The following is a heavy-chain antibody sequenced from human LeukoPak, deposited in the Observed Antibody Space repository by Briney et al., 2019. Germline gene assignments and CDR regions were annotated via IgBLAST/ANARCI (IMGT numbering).Heavy chain of an antibody. CDR1: GFTFSSYE. CDR3: AREKYGYNSGYYYYYMDV. D-gene: IGHD1-20*01. Sequence: GGSLRLSCAASGFTFSSYEMNWVRQAPGKGLEWVSSISSSSSYIYYADSVKGRFTVSRDNAKNSLYLQMNSLRAEDTAVYYCAREKYGYNSGYYYYYMDVWGKGTTVTVSS. V-gene: IGHV3-21*01. J-gene: IGHJ6*03. CDR2: ISSSSSYI.